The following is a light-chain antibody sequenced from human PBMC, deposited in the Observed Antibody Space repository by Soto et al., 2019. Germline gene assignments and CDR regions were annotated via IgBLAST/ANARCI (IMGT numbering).Light chain of an antibody. CDR1: SSNIGSNY. J-gene: IGLJ2*01. CDR3: AAWDDSLSAVV. Sequence: QSVLTQPPSASGSPGQRVTISCSGSSSNIGSNYVYWYQQLQGTAPKLLIYRNNQRPSGVPDRFSCSKSGTSASLAISGLLSDDEADYSCAAWDDSLSAVVFGGGTQLTVL. CDR2: RNN. V-gene: IGLV1-47*01.